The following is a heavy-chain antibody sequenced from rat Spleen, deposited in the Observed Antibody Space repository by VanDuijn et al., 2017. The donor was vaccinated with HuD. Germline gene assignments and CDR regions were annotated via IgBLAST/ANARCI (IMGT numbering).Heavy chain of an antibody. CDR2: IWNTGGT. J-gene: IGHJ3*01. CDR3: ARDSNGYTYLGFAY. CDR1: GFSLTSYN. D-gene: IGHD2-1*01. V-gene: IGHV2-41*01. Sequence: QVQLKESGPGLVQPSQTLSLTCTVAGFSLTSYNVHWVRQPPGKGLEWMGVIWNTGGTRYNSALKSRLSISKDTSKSQVFLKMNSLQTEDTATYYCARDSNGYTYLGFAYWGQGTLVTVSS.